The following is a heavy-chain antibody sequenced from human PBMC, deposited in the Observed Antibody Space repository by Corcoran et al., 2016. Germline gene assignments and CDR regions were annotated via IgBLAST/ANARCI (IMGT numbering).Heavy chain of an antibody. Sequence: EVQLVESGGGLVQPGGSLRLSCAASGFTFSSYWMSWVRQAPGKGLEWVANIKQDGSEKYYVDSVKGRFTISRDNAKNSLYLQMNSLRAEYTAVYYCARVVDTAMVEDDAFDIWGQGTMVTVSS. CDR2: IKQDGSEK. D-gene: IGHD5-18*01. J-gene: IGHJ3*02. CDR3: ARVVDTAMVEDDAFDI. CDR1: GFTFSSYW. V-gene: IGHV3-7*01.